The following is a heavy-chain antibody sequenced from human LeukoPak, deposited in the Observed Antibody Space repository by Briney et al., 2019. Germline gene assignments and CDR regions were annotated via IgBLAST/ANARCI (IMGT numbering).Heavy chain of an antibody. D-gene: IGHD2-15*01. J-gene: IGHJ3*02. CDR2: IYYSGST. V-gene: IGHV4-59*01. CDR3: AREGRIGRDAFDI. CDR1: GGSISSYY. Sequence: SETLSLTCTVSGGSISSYYWSWTRQPPGKGLEWIGYIYYSGSTNYNPSLKSRVTISVDTSKNQFSLKLSSVTAADTAVYYCAREGRIGRDAFDIWGQGTMVTVSS.